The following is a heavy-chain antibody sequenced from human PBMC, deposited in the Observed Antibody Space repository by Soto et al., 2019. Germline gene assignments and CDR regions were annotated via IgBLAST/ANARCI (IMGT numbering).Heavy chain of an antibody. D-gene: IGHD5-18*01. CDR3: ARASVGTAMVSYYYGMDV. Sequence: ASVKVSCXASGYTFTSHGISWVRQAPGQGLEWMGWISAYNGNTNYAQTLQGRVTMPTDTSTSTAYMELRSLRSDDTAVYYCARASVGTAMVSYYYGMDVWGQGTTVTVSS. V-gene: IGHV1-18*01. CDR2: ISAYNGNT. CDR1: GYTFTSHG. J-gene: IGHJ6*02.